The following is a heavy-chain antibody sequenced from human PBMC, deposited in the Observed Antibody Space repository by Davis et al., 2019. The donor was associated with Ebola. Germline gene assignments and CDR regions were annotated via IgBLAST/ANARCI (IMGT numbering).Heavy chain of an antibody. CDR1: GYTFTSYG. CDR3: ARDLTSPEGY. CDR2: IIAYNGNT. J-gene: IGHJ4*02. V-gene: IGHV1-18*01. Sequence: AASVKVSCKASGYTFTSYGISWVRQAPGQGLEWLGWIIAYNGNTNYAQKLRGRVTMTTDTSTSTAYMELRSLRSDDTAVYYCARDLTSPEGYWGQGTLVTVSS. D-gene: IGHD3-9*01.